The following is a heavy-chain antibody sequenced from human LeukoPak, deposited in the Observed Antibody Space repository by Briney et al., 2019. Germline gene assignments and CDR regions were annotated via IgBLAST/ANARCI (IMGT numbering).Heavy chain of an antibody. V-gene: IGHV4-59*08. D-gene: IGHD1-1*01. CDR1: GGSISSYY. Sequence: SETLSLTCTVSGGSISSYYWSWIRQPPRKGLEWIGYINDSGSTNSNPSLKSRVTMSVDTSKNQFSLKLSSVTAADTAVYYCTRRGRNNWGEGNDYWGQGTLVTVSS. CDR2: INDSGST. CDR3: TRRGRNNWGEGNDY. J-gene: IGHJ4*02.